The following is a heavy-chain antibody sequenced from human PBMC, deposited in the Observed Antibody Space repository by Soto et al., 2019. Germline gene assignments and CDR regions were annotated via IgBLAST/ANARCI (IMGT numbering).Heavy chain of an antibody. Sequence: QVQLVESGGGVVQPGRSLRLSCAASGFTFSSYGMHWVRQAPGKGLEWVAVISYDGSNKYYADSVKGRFTISRDNSKNTLYLQMNSLRAEDTAVYYCAKMPMNRVDRYYYYGMDVWGQGTTVTVSS. CDR3: AKMPMNRVDRYYYYGMDV. CDR1: GFTFSSYG. D-gene: IGHD2-15*01. V-gene: IGHV3-30*18. J-gene: IGHJ6*02. CDR2: ISYDGSNK.